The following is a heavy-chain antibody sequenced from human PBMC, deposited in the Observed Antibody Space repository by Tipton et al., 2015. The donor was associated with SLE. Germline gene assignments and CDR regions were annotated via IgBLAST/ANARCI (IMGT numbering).Heavy chain of an antibody. J-gene: IGHJ4*02. CDR3: ARGFEYSSSEPFDY. Sequence: TLSLTCAVSGGSFNGYYWRWFCPPPGKGPEWVGEITPIGSTNCNPSLKSRVTLSVDTSRNQFSLRLISVTAADTAVYYCARGFEYSSSEPFDYWGQGTLVTVSS. D-gene: IGHD6-6*01. CDR1: GGSFNGYY. CDR2: ITPIGST. V-gene: IGHV4-34*01.